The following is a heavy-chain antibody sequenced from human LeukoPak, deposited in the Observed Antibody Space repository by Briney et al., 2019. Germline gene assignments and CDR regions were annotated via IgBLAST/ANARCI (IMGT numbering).Heavy chain of an antibody. D-gene: IGHD6-13*01. CDR2: IAFSGRI. V-gene: IGHV4-59*01. Sequence: PSETLSLTCAVSGVSISGYYWSWIRLPPGKGLEWIGYIAFSGRINYNPTLRSRVTISLETSRNQFSLKLSSVTAADTAFYYYARLPAAAGVWALDHWGRGTLATVSS. J-gene: IGHJ4*01. CDR1: GVSISGYY. CDR3: ARLPAAAGVWALDH.